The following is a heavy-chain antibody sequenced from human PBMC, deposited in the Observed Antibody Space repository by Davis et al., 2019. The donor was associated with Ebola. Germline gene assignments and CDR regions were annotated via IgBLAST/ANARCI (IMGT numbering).Heavy chain of an antibody. V-gene: IGHV3-7*01. CDR3: VRQWFGETD. J-gene: IGHJ4*02. CDR2: IKQDGSEK. D-gene: IGHD3-10*01. Sequence: GESLKISCAASGFTFSSYWMSWVRQAPGKGLEWVANIKQDGSEKYYVDSVKGRFTISRDNAKNSLYLQMNSLRAEDTAVYYCVRQWFGETDWGQGTLVTVSS. CDR1: GFTFSSYW.